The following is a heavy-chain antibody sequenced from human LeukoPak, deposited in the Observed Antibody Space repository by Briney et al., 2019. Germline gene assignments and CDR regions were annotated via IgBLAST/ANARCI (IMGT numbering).Heavy chain of an antibody. CDR3: GRYGLSGNGYTSYFYYGMDF. CDR1: GYSFSKYW. Sequence: GESLKISCTASGYSFSKYWIGWVRQTPGKGLEWMGFIYSDESLIRYSPSFEGQVTISADNPINTAYLQWNSLKASDTAMYYCGRYGLSGNGYTSYFYYGMDFWSQGTAVTVSS. D-gene: IGHD5-24*01. CDR2: IYSDESLI. J-gene: IGHJ6*02. V-gene: IGHV5-51*04.